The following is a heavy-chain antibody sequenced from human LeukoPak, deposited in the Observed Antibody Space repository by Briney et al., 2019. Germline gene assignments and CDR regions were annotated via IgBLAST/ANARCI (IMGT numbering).Heavy chain of an antibody. Sequence: GRSLRLSCAASGFAFSSNGMHWVRQAPGNGLEWVVLISYDGSNKYYADSVKGRFTISRDNSKNTLYLQMNSLRAEDTAVYYCAKDRSSSWTWTIDYWGQGTLVTVSS. V-gene: IGHV3-30*18. J-gene: IGHJ4*02. CDR2: ISYDGSNK. D-gene: IGHD6-13*01. CDR1: GFAFSSNG. CDR3: AKDRSSSWTWTIDY.